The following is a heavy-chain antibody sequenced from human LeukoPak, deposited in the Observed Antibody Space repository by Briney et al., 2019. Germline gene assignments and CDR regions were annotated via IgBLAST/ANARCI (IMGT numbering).Heavy chain of an antibody. Sequence: ASVKVSCKASGYTFTGYYMHWVRQAPGQGLEWMGWINPNSGGTNYAQKFQGRVTMTRDTSISTAYMELSRLRSDDTAVYYCARAWAATRTFDYWGQGTLVTVSS. D-gene: IGHD5-12*01. V-gene: IGHV1-2*02. CDR1: GYTFTGYY. J-gene: IGHJ4*02. CDR2: INPNSGGT. CDR3: ARAWAATRTFDY.